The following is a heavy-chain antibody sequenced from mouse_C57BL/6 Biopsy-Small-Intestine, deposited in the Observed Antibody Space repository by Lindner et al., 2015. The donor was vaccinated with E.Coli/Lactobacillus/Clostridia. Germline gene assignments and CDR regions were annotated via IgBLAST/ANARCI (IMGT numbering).Heavy chain of an antibody. Sequence: VQLQESGAELMKPGASVKLSCKATGYTFTGYWIEWVKQRPGHGLEWIGEILPGGGSTNYNEKFKGKATLTVDQSSSTAYMQLNSLTSEDSAVYYCARGKTSSTYFDYWGQGTTLTVSS. CDR1: GYTFTGYW. V-gene: IGHV1-9*01. D-gene: IGHD1-1*01. CDR2: ILPGGGST. J-gene: IGHJ2*01. CDR3: ARGKTSSTYFDY.